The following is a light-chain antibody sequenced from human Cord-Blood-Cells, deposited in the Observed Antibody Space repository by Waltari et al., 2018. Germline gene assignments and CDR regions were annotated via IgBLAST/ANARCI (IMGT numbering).Light chain of an antibody. J-gene: IGLJ3*02. CDR1: SSDAGGYNY. CDR2: EVS. Sequence: QSALTQPPSASGSPGQSVTISCTGTSSDAGGYNYVSWYQQHPGKAPNLMIYEVSKRPSGVPDRFSGSKSGNTASLTVSGLQAEDEADYYCSSYAGSNKVFGGGTKLTVL. CDR3: SSYAGSNKV. V-gene: IGLV2-8*01.